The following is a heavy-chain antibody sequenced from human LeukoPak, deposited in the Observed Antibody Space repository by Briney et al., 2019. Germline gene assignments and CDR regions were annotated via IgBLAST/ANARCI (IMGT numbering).Heavy chain of an antibody. J-gene: IGHJ4*02. V-gene: IGHV1-18*01. Sequence: ASVKVSCKASGYTFTNYGFSCVRQAPGHGLEWRGWISAYNGNANYAQKLQGRVTMTTDTSTSTAYMELRSLRFDDTAVYYCARDGGITVAADDYWGQGTLVTVSS. CDR2: ISAYNGNA. CDR3: ARDGGITVAADDY. CDR1: GYTFTNYG. D-gene: IGHD6-19*01.